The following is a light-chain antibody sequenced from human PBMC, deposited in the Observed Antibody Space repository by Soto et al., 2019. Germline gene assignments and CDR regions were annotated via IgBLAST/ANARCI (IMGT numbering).Light chain of an antibody. V-gene: IGKV1-9*01. CDR3: QQLNNYPPVT. Sequence: DIQLTQSPSFLSASVGDRVTITCRASQGISSYLAWYQQKPGKAPKLLIYAASTLQSGVPSRFSDSGSGTEFTLTISSLQPEDFATYYCQQLNNYPPVTFGQGTKLEIK. J-gene: IGKJ2*01. CDR2: AAS. CDR1: QGISSY.